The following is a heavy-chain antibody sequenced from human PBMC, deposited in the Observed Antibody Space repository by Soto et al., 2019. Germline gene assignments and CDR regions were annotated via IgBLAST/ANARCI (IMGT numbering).Heavy chain of an antibody. V-gene: IGHV1-69*13. CDR1: GGTFSSYA. D-gene: IGHD5-12*01. Sequence: ASVKVSCKASGGTFSSYAISWVRQAPGQGLEWMGGIIPIFGTANYAQKFQGRVTITADESTSTAYTELSSLRSEDTAVYYCARGPSVALRHIVATIRNSYYYYGMDVWGQGTTVTVSS. CDR3: ARGPSVALRHIVATIRNSYYYYGMDV. J-gene: IGHJ6*02. CDR2: IIPIFGTA.